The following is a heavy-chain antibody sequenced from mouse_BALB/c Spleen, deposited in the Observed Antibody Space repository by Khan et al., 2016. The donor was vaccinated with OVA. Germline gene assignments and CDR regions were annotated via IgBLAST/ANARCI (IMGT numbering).Heavy chain of an antibody. J-gene: IGHJ3*01. CDR1: GFIFSSYS. CDR2: ISSGGDYT. Sequence: EVQLVESGGDLVKPGGSLKLSCAASGFIFSSYSMSWVRQTPDKRLEWVATISSGGDYTYYPDSVKGRFTISRDAAKNTLYLQMSSLKSEDTAMYYWASHLTGSFAYWGQGTLVTVSA. D-gene: IGHD4-1*01. CDR3: ASHLTGSFAY. V-gene: IGHV5-6*01.